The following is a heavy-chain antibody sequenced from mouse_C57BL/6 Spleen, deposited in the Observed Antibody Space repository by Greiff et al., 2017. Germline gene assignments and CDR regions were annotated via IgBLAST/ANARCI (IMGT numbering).Heavy chain of an antibody. Sequence: VQLQQSGAELVRPGASVKLSCTASGFNIKDYYMHWVKQRPEPGLEWIGRLDPEDGDTEYAPKFQGKATMTADTSSNTAYLQLSSLTSEDTAVYYCTGDLLLGDYWGQGTTRTVAS. CDR2: LDPEDGDT. CDR3: TGDLLLGDY. J-gene: IGHJ2*01. V-gene: IGHV14-1*01. D-gene: IGHD2-1*01. CDR1: GFNIKDYY.